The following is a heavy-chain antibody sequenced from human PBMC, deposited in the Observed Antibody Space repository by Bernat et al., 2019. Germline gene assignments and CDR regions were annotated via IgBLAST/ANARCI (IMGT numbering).Heavy chain of an antibody. Sequence: EVQLVESGGGVVQPGGSLRLSCAASGFTFDDYAMHWVRQAPGKGLEWVSLISGDGGSTYYADSVKGRFTISRDNTKNSLYLQMNSLRTEDTALYYCAKDDDGDLRGSYYYYGMDVWGRGTTVTVSS. CDR3: AKDDDGDLRGSYYYYGMDV. CDR1: GFTFDDYA. D-gene: IGHD4-17*01. J-gene: IGHJ6*02. V-gene: IGHV3-43*02. CDR2: ISGDGGST.